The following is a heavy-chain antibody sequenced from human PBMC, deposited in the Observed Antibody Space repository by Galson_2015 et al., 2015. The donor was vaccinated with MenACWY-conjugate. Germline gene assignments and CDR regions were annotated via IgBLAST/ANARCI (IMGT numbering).Heavy chain of an antibody. Sequence: SLRLSCAASGFTFSSHTLNWVRQAPGRGLEWVSSISSGSGYIYYADSVKGRFTISRDNAKNSLFLQMNSLRAEDTAHYYCARVASTRGGYSYGFDYWGQGTLVTVS. J-gene: IGHJ4*02. CDR1: GFTFSSHT. CDR3: ARVASTRGGYSYGFDY. V-gene: IGHV3-21*01. D-gene: IGHD5-18*01. CDR2: ISSGSGYI.